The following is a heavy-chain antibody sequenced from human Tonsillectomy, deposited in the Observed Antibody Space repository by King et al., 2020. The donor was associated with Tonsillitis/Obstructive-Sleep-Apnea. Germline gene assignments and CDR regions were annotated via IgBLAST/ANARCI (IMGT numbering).Heavy chain of an antibody. CDR1: GFTFDVYA. D-gene: IGHD6-19*01. J-gene: IGHJ3*02. CDR2: ISWNSGSI. CDR3: AKAYSSGYAFDI. Sequence: VQLVESGGGLVQPGRSLRLSCAASGFTFDVYAMHWVRQAPGKGLEWVSGISWNSGSIGYADSVKGRFTISRDNAKNSLYLQMNSLRAEDTALYYCAKAYSSGYAFDIWGQGTMVTVSS. V-gene: IGHV3-9*01.